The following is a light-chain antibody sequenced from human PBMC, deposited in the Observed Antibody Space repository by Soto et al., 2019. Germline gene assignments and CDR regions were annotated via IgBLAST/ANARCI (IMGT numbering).Light chain of an antibody. V-gene: IGLV2-14*03. Sequence: QAVVTQPASVSGSPGQSITISCTGTNSDVGDYNYVSWYQQHPGRVPKLLIYEVTNRPSGVSNRFSGSKSGNTASLTISGLQAEDEAHYYCNSYTSSGTLAFGGGTKVTVL. CDR1: NSDVGDYNY. CDR3: NSYTSSGTLA. J-gene: IGLJ2*01. CDR2: EVT.